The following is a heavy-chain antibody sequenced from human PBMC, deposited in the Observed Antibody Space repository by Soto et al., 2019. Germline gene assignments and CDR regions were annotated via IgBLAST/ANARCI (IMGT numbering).Heavy chain of an antibody. CDR2: ISYDGSNK. Sequence: HPGGSLRLSCAASGFTFSSYGMHWVRQAPGKGLEWVAVISYDGSNKYYADSVKGRFTISRDNSKNTLYLQMNSLRAEDTAVYYCAKDKHIVVVTAPFDYWGQGTLVTVSS. CDR3: AKDKHIVVVTAPFDY. CDR1: GFTFSSYG. D-gene: IGHD2-21*02. J-gene: IGHJ4*02. V-gene: IGHV3-30*18.